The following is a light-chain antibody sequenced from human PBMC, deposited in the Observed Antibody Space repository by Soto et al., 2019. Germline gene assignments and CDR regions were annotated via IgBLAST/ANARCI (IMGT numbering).Light chain of an antibody. CDR1: QSVSSSY. J-gene: IGKJ1*01. Sequence: EIVLTQSPGPLSLSPGERATLSCRASQSVSSSYLAWYQQKPGQAPRLLIYGASSRATGIPDRFSGSGSGTDFTLTISRLEPEDFAVYYCQQYGSFRAFGQGTKVEIK. CDR2: GAS. CDR3: QQYGSFRA. V-gene: IGKV3-20*01.